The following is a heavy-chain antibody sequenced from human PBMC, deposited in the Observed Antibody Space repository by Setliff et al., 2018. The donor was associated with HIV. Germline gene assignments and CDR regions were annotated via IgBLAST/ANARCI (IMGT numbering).Heavy chain of an antibody. CDR2: INPSGGST. CDR1: GYTFTSYY. Sequence: RASVKVSCKASGYTFTSYYMHWVRQAPGQGLEWMGIINPSGGSTSYAQKFQGRVAMTADTSTNNVHMYLSSLRSEDTAIYYCAREEDYNFWSGYDWFDPWGQGTLVTVSS. V-gene: IGHV1-46*01. CDR3: AREEDYNFWSGYDWFDP. D-gene: IGHD3-3*01. J-gene: IGHJ5*02.